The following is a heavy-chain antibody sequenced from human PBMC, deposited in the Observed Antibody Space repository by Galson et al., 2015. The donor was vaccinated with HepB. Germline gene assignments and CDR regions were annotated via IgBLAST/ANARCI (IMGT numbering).Heavy chain of an antibody. D-gene: IGHD6-13*01. J-gene: IGHJ4*02. CDR2: ISYDGSNK. V-gene: IGHV3-30-3*01. CDR3: ARDKGYSSSFFDY. CDR1: GFTFSSYA. Sequence: SLRLSCAASGFTFSSYAMHWVRQAPGKGLEWVAVISYDGSNKYYADSVKGRFTISRDNSKNTLYLQMNSLRAEDTAMYYCARDKGYSSSFFDYWGQGTLVTVSS.